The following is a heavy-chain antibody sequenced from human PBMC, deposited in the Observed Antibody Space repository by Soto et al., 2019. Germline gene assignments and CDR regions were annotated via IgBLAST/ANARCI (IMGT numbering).Heavy chain of an antibody. Sequence: ASVKVSCKASGYTFTSYYIHWVRQAPGQGLEWMGIFNPGAGGRSYAQKFQGRVTMTRDTSTSTVYMELSRLRSEDTAVYYCARGYCSGGSCCRLYYYDMDVWGQGTTVTVSS. CDR3: ARGYCSGGSCCRLYYYDMDV. J-gene: IGHJ6*02. CDR1: GYTFTSYY. CDR2: FNPGAGGR. V-gene: IGHV1-46*01. D-gene: IGHD2-15*01.